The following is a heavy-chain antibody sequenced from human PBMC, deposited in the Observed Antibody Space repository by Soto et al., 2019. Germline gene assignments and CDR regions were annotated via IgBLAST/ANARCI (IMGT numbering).Heavy chain of an antibody. CDR3: ARDRIYSSSWYDY. D-gene: IGHD6-13*01. CDR1: GFTFSSYA. J-gene: IGHJ5*01. V-gene: IGHV3-30-3*01. CDR2: ISYDGSNK. Sequence: QVQLVESGGGVVQPGRSLRLSCAASGFTFSSYAMHWVRQAPGKGLEWVAVISYDGSNKYYADSVKGRFTISRDNSKNTLYLQTNSLRAEDTAVYYCARDRIYSSSWYDYWGHGTLVTVSS.